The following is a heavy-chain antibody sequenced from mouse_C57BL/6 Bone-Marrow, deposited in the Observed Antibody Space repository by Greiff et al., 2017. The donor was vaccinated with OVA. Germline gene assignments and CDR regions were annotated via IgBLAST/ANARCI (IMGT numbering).Heavy chain of an antibody. CDR3: ARQITTLVATDCYG. Sequence: EVQLVESGGDLVKPGGSLKLSCAASGFTFSSYGMSWVRQTPDKRLEWVATISSGGSYTYYPARVQGRFTITRDNAKNTLYLQMSSLNAEDTAMYYSARQITTLVATDCYGWGTGTTVTVSS. D-gene: IGHD1-1*01. CDR2: ISSGGSYT. CDR1: GFTFSSYG. J-gene: IGHJ1*03. V-gene: IGHV5-6*01.